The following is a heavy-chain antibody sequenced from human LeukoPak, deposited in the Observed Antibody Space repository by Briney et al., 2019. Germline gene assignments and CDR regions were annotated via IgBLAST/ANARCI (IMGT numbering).Heavy chain of an antibody. CDR3: ARGGGSYYFGANWFDP. J-gene: IGHJ5*02. V-gene: IGHV5-51*01. D-gene: IGHD1-26*01. CDR1: GYSFTSYW. CDR2: IYPGDSDT. Sequence: GESLKISCKGSGYSFTSYWIGWVRQMPGKGLEWMGIIYPGDSDTRYSPSFQGQVTISADKSISTAYLQWSSLKASDTAMYYCARGGGSYYFGANWFDPWGQGTLVTVSS.